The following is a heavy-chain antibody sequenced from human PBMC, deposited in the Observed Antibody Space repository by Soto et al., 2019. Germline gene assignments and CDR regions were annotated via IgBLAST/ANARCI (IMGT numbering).Heavy chain of an antibody. Sequence: GGSPRLSCAAPGFTFCSYAISWGRQAPGKGLEWVSAISGSGGSTYYADSVKGRFTISRDNSKNTLYLQMNSLRAEDTAVYYCAKDNYFLYYYYYMDVWGKGTTVTVSS. D-gene: IGHD4-4*01. CDR3: AKDNYFLYYYYYMDV. V-gene: IGHV3-23*01. J-gene: IGHJ6*03. CDR1: GFTFCSYA. CDR2: ISGSGGST.